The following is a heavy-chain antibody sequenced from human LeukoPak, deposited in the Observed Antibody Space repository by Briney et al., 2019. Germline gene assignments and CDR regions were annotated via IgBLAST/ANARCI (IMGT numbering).Heavy chain of an antibody. J-gene: IGHJ4*02. CDR3: ARRCGGGSCLDY. CDR1: GFTFSSYP. Sequence: GESLRLSCAASGFTFSSYPMHWVRQAPGKGLEYVSAISSTGGTTYYANSVRGRFTISRDNSKNTLYLQMGSLRTEDMAVYYCARRCGGGSCLDYWGQGTLVTVSS. CDR2: ISSTGGTT. V-gene: IGHV3-64*01. D-gene: IGHD2-15*01.